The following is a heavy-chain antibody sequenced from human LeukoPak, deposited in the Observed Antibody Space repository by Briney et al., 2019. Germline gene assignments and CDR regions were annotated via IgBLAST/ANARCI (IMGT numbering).Heavy chain of an antibody. Sequence: ASVKVSCKASGYTFTSYGISWVRQAPGQGLEWMGWISAYNGNTNYAQKLQGRVTMTTDTSTRTAYMELRSLRSDDTAVYYCARDGGGYSYGYPIDYWGQGTLVTVSS. CDR3: ARDGGGYSYGYPIDY. CDR2: ISAYNGNT. J-gene: IGHJ4*02. D-gene: IGHD5-18*01. CDR1: GYTFTSYG. V-gene: IGHV1-18*01.